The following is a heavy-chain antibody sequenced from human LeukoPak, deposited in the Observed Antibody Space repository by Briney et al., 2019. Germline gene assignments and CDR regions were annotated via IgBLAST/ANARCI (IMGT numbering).Heavy chain of an antibody. V-gene: IGHV4-59*01. CDR3: ASVPADESTGYGRGYYQH. CDR1: GGPISGYQ. CDR2: MYYRGTT. D-gene: IGHD3-22*01. Sequence: PSETLSLTCSVSGGPISGYQWNWIRQPPGKGLEWIAYMYYRGTTNYRPSLRSRVTMSVDTPKNQFSLRLSSVTAADTAVYYCASVPADESTGYGRGYYQHWGQGTLVTVSS. J-gene: IGHJ1*01.